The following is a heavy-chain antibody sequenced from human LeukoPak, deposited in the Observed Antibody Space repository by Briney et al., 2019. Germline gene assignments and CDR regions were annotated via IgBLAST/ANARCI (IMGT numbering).Heavy chain of an antibody. D-gene: IGHD2-15*01. CDR3: ASDSYSPEYFQH. V-gene: IGHV3-64*04. CDR1: GFTFNSYP. J-gene: IGHJ1*01. Sequence: PGGSLRLSCSASGFTFNSYPVHWVRQAPGKGLEYVSGISRNGGSTYYADSVKGRFTISRDNSKNTLYLQMNSLRAEDTAVYYCASDSYSPEYFQHWGQGTLVTVSS. CDR2: ISRNGGST.